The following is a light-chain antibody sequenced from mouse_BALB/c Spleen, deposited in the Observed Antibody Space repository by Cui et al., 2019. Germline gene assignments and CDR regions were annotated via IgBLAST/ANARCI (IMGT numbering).Light chain of an antibody. CDR1: QGISSN. CDR2: HGT. J-gene: IGKJ1*01. Sequence: DILMTQSPSSMSVSLGDTVSITCHASQGISSNIGWLQQKPGKSFKGLIYHGTNLEDGVPSRFSGSGSGADYSLTISSLESEDFADYYCVQYAQFPWTFGEGTKLEIK. V-gene: IGKV14-100*01. CDR3: VQYAQFPWT.